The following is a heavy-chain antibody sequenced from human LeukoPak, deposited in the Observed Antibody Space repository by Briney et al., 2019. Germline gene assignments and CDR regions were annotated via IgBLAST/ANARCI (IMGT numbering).Heavy chain of an antibody. CDR2: FYTSGNT. CDR3: ASEDGYHRFDY. J-gene: IGHJ4*02. D-gene: IGHD5-24*01. Sequence: SETLSLTCTVSGDSISSGNYYWSWIRQPAGKGLEWIGRFYTSGNTNYNPSLKSRVTISVDPTKNQFSLKLTSVTAADTAVYFCASEDGYHRFDYWGQGTLVTVSS. CDR1: GDSISSGNYY. V-gene: IGHV4-61*02.